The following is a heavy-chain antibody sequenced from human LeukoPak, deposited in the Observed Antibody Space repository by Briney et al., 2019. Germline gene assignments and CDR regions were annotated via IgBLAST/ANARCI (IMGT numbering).Heavy chain of an antibody. Sequence: GGSLRLSCAASGFTLSSYAMSWVRQAPGKGLEWVSAISGSGGSTYYADSVKGRFTISRDNSKNTLYLQMNSLRAEDTAVYYCARDPIVGEDPGGGYWGQGTLVTVSS. J-gene: IGHJ4*02. CDR2: ISGSGGST. CDR3: ARDPIVGEDPGGGY. CDR1: GFTLSSYA. V-gene: IGHV3-23*01. D-gene: IGHD1-26*01.